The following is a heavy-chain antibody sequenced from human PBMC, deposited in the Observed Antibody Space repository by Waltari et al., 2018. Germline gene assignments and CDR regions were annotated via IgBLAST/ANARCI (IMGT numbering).Heavy chain of an antibody. CDR3: ARGAGMWDKVVVVAAIFFFDY. CDR2: ISGNGYSR. V-gene: IGHV3-23*01. CDR1: GFTFRNYA. Sequence: EAQLSESGGGLVQPGGSLRLSCAASGFTFRNYAMNWVRQTPGRGLEGVAGISGNGYSRYYADSVKGRFTISRDNSKNTVYVEMNNLRAEDTAVYYCARGAGMWDKVVVVAAIFFFDYWGQGALVTVSS. D-gene: IGHD2-15*01. J-gene: IGHJ4*02.